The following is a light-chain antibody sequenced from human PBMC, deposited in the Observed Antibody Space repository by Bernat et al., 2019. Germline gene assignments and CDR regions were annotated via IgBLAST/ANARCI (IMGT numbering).Light chain of an antibody. CDR1: GNDVGGYNL. CDR3: CAYAGGSALV. CDR2: EVI. Sequence: QSALTQPASVSGSPGQSIAISCTGTGNDVGGYNLVSWYQQYPGKAPKLMIYEVIKRPSGVSDRFSGSKSGNTASLTISGLQAGDEADYYCCAYAGGSALVFGGGTKLTVL. V-gene: IGLV2-23*02. J-gene: IGLJ2*01.